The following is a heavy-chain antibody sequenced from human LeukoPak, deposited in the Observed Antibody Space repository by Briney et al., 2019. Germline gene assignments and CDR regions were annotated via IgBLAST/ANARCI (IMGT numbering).Heavy chain of an antibody. CDR3: ARSDSSGRYGGYYYYYMDV. CDR2: ISAYNGNT. CDR1: GYTFTSYG. J-gene: IGHJ6*03. D-gene: IGHD6-19*01. Sequence: ASVKVSCKACGYTFTSYGFTWVRQAPGQGLEWMGWISAYNGNTNYAQKLQGRVTMTTDTSTSTAYMELRSLRSDDTAVYYCARSDSSGRYGGYYYYYMDVWGKGTTVTVSS. V-gene: IGHV1-18*01.